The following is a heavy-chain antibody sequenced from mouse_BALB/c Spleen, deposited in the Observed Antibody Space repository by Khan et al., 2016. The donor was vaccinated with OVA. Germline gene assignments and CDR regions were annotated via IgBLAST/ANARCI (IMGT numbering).Heavy chain of an antibody. CDR1: GFSLTSYG. CDR2: IWAGGST. CDR3: ARLEDI. Sequence: QVQLKQSGPGLVAPSQSLSITCTVSGFSLTSYGVHWVRQPPGKGLEWLGVIWAGGSTNYNSALMSRLSISKDNSKSQVFLKMNSLQTDDTVMYYCARLEDIWGQGTTLTGSS. V-gene: IGHV2-9*02. D-gene: IGHD1-3*01. J-gene: IGHJ2*01.